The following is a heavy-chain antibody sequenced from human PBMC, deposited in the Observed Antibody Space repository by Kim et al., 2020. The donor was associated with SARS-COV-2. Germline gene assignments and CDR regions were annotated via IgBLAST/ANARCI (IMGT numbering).Heavy chain of an antibody. V-gene: IGHV4-39*07. Sequence: KSRVTISVDTSKNQSSLKLGSVTAADTAVYYCARRGPGGVYYYYYYGMDVWGQGTTVTVSS. CDR3: ARRGPGGVYYYYYYGMDV. D-gene: IGHD3-10*01. J-gene: IGHJ6*02.